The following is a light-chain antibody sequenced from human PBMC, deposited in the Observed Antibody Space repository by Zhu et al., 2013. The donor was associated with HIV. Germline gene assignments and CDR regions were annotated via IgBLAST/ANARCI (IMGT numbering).Light chain of an antibody. CDR2: DAS. CDR3: LQHRNYPRT. CDR1: QGISSY. Sequence: AIQMTQFPSSVSASVGDRVTITCRASQGISSYLAWYQQKPGKAPNLLIYDASSLESGVPSRFSGGGSGTDFTLTISSLQPEDSAIYFCLQHRNYPRTFGRGT. J-gene: IGKJ1*01. V-gene: IGKV1D-13*01.